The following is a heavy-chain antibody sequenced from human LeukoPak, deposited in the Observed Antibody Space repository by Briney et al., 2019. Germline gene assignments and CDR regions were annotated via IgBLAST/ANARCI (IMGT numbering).Heavy chain of an antibody. CDR3: ATAGLREWSSWYAFDI. CDR2: FDPEDGET. J-gene: IGHJ3*02. V-gene: IGHV1-24*01. CDR1: GYTLTELS. Sequence: ASMKVSCKVSGYTLTELSMHWVRQAPGKGLEWMGGFDPEDGETIYAQKFQGRVTMTEDTSTDTAYMELSSLRSEDTAVYYCATAGLREWSSWYAFDIWGQGTMVTVSS. D-gene: IGHD6-13*01.